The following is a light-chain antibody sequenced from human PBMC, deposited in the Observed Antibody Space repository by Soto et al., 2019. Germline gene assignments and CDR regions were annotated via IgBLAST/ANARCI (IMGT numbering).Light chain of an antibody. V-gene: IGKV1-39*01. CDR3: QQSFSPHWT. CDR1: QSISNY. Sequence: DIQMTQSPSSLSASVGDRVTITCRASQSISNYLNWYQQKPGKAPKLLIYAASSMQSVVPSRFSGSGSETDFTLTISSLQPDDSATYYCQQSFSPHWTFGQGTKVEV. CDR2: AAS. J-gene: IGKJ1*01.